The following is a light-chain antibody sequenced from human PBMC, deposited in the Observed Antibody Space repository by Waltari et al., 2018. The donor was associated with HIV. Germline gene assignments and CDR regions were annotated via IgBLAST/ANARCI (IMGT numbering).Light chain of an antibody. CDR1: SSDVGGYNY. CDR3: AAWDDSLNGYV. V-gene: IGLV2-11*01. J-gene: IGLJ1*01. CDR2: DVY. Sequence: QSALTQPRSVSGSPGQSVTISCTGTSSDVGGYNYVSWYQQHPGKAPRLMIYDVYKRPSGVPDRFSGPKSGNTASLTISGLQAEDEADYDCAAWDDSLNGYVFGTGTKVTVL.